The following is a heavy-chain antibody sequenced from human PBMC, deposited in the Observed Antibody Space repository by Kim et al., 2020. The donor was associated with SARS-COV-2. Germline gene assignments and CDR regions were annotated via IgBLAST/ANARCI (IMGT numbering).Heavy chain of an antibody. J-gene: IGHJ6*02. CDR1: GYTFTSYG. CDR3: ARGRGYIVVVPAATGYYYGMDV. Sequence: ASVKVSCKASGYTFTSYGISWVRQDPGQGLEWMGWISAYNGNTNYAQKLQGRVTMTTDTSTSTAYMELRSLRSDDTAVYYCARGRGYIVVVPAATGYYYGMDVWGQGTTVTVSS. CDR2: ISAYNGNT. V-gene: IGHV1-18*04. D-gene: IGHD2-2*01.